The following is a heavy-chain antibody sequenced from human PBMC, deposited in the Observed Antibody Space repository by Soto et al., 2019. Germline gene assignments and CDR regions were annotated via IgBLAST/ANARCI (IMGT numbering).Heavy chain of an antibody. J-gene: IGHJ6*02. CDR3: ARQDYVDYDFWSGSPYYYYYGMDV. CDR1: GYSFTSYW. D-gene: IGHD3-3*01. V-gene: IGHV5-51*01. CDR2: IYLGDSDT. Sequence: GESLQISCKGSGYSFTSYWIGWVRQMPGKGLEWMGIIYLGDSDTRYSPSFQGQVTISADKSISTAYLQWSSLKASDTAMYYCARQDYVDYDFWSGSPYYYYYGMDVWGQGTTVTVSS.